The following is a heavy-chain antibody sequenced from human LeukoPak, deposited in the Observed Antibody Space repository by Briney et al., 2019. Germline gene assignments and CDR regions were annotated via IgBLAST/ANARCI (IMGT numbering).Heavy chain of an antibody. J-gene: IGHJ5*02. D-gene: IGHD6-13*01. CDR1: GYTFTSYG. CDR2: IIPIFGTA. Sequence: SVKVSCKASGYTFTSYGISWVRQAPGQGLEWMGGIIPIFGTANYAQKFQGRVTITTDESTSTAYMELSSLRSEDTAVYYCARLNKGSSSWYWGYNWFDPWGQGTLVTVSS. CDR3: ARLNKGSSSWYWGYNWFDP. V-gene: IGHV1-69*05.